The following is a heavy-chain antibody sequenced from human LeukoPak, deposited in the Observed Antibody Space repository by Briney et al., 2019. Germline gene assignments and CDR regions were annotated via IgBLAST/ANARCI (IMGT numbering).Heavy chain of an antibody. Sequence: SETLSLTCTVSGGSINYYYWTWIRQPAGKGLEWIGRIYSSGSTNYNPSLKSRVIMSVDTSKNQFSLKLSSVTAADTAVFYCARVGTRRSSSSVDYWGQGTLVTVSS. CDR3: ARVGTRRSSSSVDY. J-gene: IGHJ4*02. CDR2: IYSSGST. V-gene: IGHV4-4*07. CDR1: GGSINYYY. D-gene: IGHD6-6*01.